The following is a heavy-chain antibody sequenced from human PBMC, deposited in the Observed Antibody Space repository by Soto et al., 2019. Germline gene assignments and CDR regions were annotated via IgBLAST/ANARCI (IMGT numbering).Heavy chain of an antibody. CDR1: GGTFSSYA. J-gene: IGHJ6*02. CDR3: ARGAGIAAAKNAYYYYYGMDV. D-gene: IGHD6-13*01. Sequence: QVQLVQSGAEVKKPGSSVKVSCKASGGTFSSYAISWVRQAPGQGLEWMGGIIPIFGTANYAQKFQGRVTSTADKSTSTPNRELSSLRAEDTAVYYCARGAGIAAAKNAYYYYYGMDVWGQGTTVTVSS. V-gene: IGHV1-69*06. CDR2: IIPIFGTA.